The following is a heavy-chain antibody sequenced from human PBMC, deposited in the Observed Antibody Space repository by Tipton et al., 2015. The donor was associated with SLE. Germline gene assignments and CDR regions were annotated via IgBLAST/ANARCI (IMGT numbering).Heavy chain of an antibody. J-gene: IGHJ4*02. D-gene: IGHD3-22*01. CDR2: IYYSGST. CDR1: GYSISSGYY. CDR3: ARVNHSSGYYPYYFDY. Sequence: TLSLTCAVSGYSISSGYYWGWIRQPPGKGLEWIGYIYYSGSTNYNPSLKSRVTISVDTSKNQFSLKLSSVTAADTAVYYCARVNHSSGYYPYYFDYWGQGTLVTVSS. V-gene: IGHV4-61*01.